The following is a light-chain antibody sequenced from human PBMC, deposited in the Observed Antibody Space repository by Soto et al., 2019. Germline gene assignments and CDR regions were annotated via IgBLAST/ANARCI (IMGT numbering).Light chain of an antibody. V-gene: IGKV3-15*01. Sequence: IVMTQSPVTLSVSPGERATLSCRASQNIVTNLAWYQQKPGQAPRLVIYDASTRATDIPARFSGSGFGTEFILTTSSLQSADFAAYYCEKYNNWPPRLTFGGGTKVEIK. CDR1: QNIVTN. J-gene: IGKJ4*01. CDR2: DAS. CDR3: EKYNNWPPRLT.